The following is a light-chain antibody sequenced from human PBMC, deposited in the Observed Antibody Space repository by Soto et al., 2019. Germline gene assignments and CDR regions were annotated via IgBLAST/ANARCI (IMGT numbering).Light chain of an antibody. CDR1: QSVSRSY. V-gene: IGKV3-20*01. CDR2: DTS. Sequence: EIVLTQSPGTLCLSPGQRATLSCRASQSVSRSYLAGYQQKPGQAPRLLMFDTSRRATGIPDSFSGSGSGTDFTLTIARLEPEDFAVYYCQHYGTPPLAFGPGTKVDI. CDR3: QHYGTPPLA. J-gene: IGKJ3*01.